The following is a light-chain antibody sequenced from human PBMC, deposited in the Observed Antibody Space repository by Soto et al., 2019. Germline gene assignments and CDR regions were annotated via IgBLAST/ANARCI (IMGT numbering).Light chain of an antibody. V-gene: IGKV1-5*03. CDR2: KAY. CDR3: QHYNSYSEA. CDR1: QSISSY. Sequence: DIQMTQSPSSLSASVGDRVTITCRASQSISSYLNWYQQKPGKAPKLLIYKAYTLKSGVQSRFSGSGSGTEFTLTISSLQPDDFATYYCQHYNSYSEAFGQGTKVDIK. J-gene: IGKJ1*01.